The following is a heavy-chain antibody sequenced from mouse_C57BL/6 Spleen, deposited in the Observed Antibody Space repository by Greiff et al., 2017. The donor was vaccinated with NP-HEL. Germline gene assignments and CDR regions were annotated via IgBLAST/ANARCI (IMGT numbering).Heavy chain of an antibody. V-gene: IGHV14-1*01. CDR2: IDPEDGDT. J-gene: IGHJ1*03. D-gene: IGHD1-1*01. CDR1: GFNIKDYY. Sequence: VQLKESGAELVRPGASVKLSCTASGFNIKDYYMHWVKQRPEQGLEWIGRIDPEDGDTEYAPKFQGKATMTADTSSNTAYLQLSSLTSEDTAVYYCTTVYYYGSSPYWYFDVWGTGTTVTVSS. CDR3: TTVYYYGSSPYWYFDV.